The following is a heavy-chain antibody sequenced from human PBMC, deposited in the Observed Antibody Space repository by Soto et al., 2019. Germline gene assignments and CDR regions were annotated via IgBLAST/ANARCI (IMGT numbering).Heavy chain of an antibody. Sequence: PSETLSLTCTVSGASISNSYWSWIRQPPGKRLEWIGYIYYSGTTNYNPSLNSRVTISVDTSKNQFSLKLTSVTAADTAVYYCALLVPAAHFDYWGQGTLVTVSS. CDR1: GASISNSY. CDR3: ALLVPAAHFDY. J-gene: IGHJ4*02. CDR2: IYYSGTT. D-gene: IGHD2-2*01. V-gene: IGHV4-59*12.